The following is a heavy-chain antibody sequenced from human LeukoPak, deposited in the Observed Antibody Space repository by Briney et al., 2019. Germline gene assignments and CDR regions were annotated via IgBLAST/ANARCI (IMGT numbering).Heavy chain of an antibody. Sequence: SETLSLTCAVSGYSISSGYYWGWIRQPPGKGLEGIGSIYHSGSTYYNPSLKSRVTISVDTSKNQFSLKLSSVTAADTAVYYCARDSLAQALGYPGYYYGMDVWGKGTTVTVSS. D-gene: IGHD2-15*01. V-gene: IGHV4-38-2*02. CDR1: GYSISSGYY. CDR3: ARDSLAQALGYPGYYYGMDV. J-gene: IGHJ6*04. CDR2: IYHSGST.